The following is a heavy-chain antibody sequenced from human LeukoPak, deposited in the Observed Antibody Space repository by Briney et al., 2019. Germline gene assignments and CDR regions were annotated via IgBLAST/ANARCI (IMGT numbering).Heavy chain of an antibody. Sequence: PSETLSLTCTVSGGSISSYYWSWIRKPPGKGLEWIGYIYYSGSTNYNPSLKSRVTISVDTSKNQFSLKLSSVTAADTAVYYCARHLRVSNWFDPWGQGTLVTVLS. CDR2: IYYSGST. V-gene: IGHV4-59*08. J-gene: IGHJ5*02. CDR1: GGSISSYY. CDR3: ARHLRVSNWFDP. D-gene: IGHD5/OR15-5a*01.